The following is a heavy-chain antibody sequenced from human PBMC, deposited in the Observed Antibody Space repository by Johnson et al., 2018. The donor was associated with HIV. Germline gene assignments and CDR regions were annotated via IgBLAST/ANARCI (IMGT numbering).Heavy chain of an antibody. Sequence: VQLVESGGGVVRPGGSLRLSCAASGFTFDDYGMSWVRQGPGKGLEWVSSINWNSGSTSYAASVKGQFSISRENAKNSLYLQMNSLRAEDTAVYYCAKDIAVAGTTDRFDAFDIWGQGTMVTVSS. CDR3: AKDIAVAGTTDRFDAFDI. J-gene: IGHJ3*02. V-gene: IGHV3-20*04. D-gene: IGHD6-19*01. CDR1: GFTFDDYG. CDR2: INWNSGST.